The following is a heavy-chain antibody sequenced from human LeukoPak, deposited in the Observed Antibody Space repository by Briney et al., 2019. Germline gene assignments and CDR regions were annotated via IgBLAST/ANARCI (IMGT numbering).Heavy chain of an antibody. D-gene: IGHD2-2*01. CDR3: AKGYCSSTSCYYYYYMDV. V-gene: IGHV3-7*03. J-gene: IGHJ6*03. CDR2: IKQDGSEK. CDR1: GFTFSTYW. Sequence: PGVSLTLSCAASGFTFSTYWMTWVRQAPGKGLEWVANIKQDGSEKQYVDSVKGRFSISRDNAENLLYLHMDSLRVEDTAVYYCAKGYCSSTSCYYYYYMDVWGKGTTVTVSS.